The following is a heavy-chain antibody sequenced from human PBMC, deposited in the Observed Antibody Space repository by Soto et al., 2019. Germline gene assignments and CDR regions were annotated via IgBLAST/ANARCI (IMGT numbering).Heavy chain of an antibody. CDR2: ISSSSSTI. CDR1: GFTFSSYS. J-gene: IGHJ3*02. V-gene: IGHV3-48*01. D-gene: IGHD4-17*01. CDR3: AREGDYGVDAFDI. Sequence: GALRLSCAASGFTFSSYSMNWVRQAPGKGLEWVSYISSSSSTIYYADSVKGRFTISRDNAKNSLYLQMNSLRAEDTAVYYCAREGDYGVDAFDIWGQGTMVTVSS.